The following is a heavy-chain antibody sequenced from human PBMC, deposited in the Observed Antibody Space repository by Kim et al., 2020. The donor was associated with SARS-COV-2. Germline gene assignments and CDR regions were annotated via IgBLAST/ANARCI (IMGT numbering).Heavy chain of an antibody. CDR1: GGSISSSNW. J-gene: IGHJ6*02. D-gene: IGHD6-19*01. CDR3: ARQPQSGWYLGITDV. Sequence: SETLSLTCAVSGGSISSSNWWSWVRQPPGKGLEWIGEIYHSGSTNYNPSLKSRVTISVDKSKNQFSLKLSSVTAADTAVYYCARQPQSGWYLGITDVWGQGATVTVSS. V-gene: IGHV4-4*02. CDR2: IYHSGST.